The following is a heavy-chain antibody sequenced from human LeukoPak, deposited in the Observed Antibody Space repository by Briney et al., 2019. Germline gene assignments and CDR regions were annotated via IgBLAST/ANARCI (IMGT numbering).Heavy chain of an antibody. V-gene: IGHV3-74*01. D-gene: IGHD5-18*01. CDR1: GFTLSSYW. J-gene: IGHJ4*02. Sequence: GGSLRLSCAASGFTLSSYWMHWVRQAPGKGLVWVSRINSDGSSTSYADSVKGRFTISRDNAKNSLYLQMNSLRAEDTAVYYCARERGYSYGYYFDYWGQGTLVTVSS. CDR2: INSDGSST. CDR3: ARERGYSYGYYFDY.